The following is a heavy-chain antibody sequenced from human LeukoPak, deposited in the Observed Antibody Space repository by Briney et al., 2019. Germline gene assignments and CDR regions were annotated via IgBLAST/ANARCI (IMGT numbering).Heavy chain of an antibody. CDR2: INPNSGGT. CDR3: ARDPETYYYDSSGYYPFDY. V-gene: IGHV1-2*06. D-gene: IGHD3-22*01. CDR1: GYTFTGYY. J-gene: IGHJ4*02. Sequence: ASVKVSCKASGYTFTGYYMHWVRQAPGQGLEWMGRINPNSGGTNYAQKFQGRVTMTRDTSISTAYMELSRLRSDDTAVYYCARDPETYYYDSSGYYPFDYRGQGTLVTVSS.